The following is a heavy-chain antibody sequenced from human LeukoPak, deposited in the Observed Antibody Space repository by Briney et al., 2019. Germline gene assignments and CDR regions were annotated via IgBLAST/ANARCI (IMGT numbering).Heavy chain of an antibody. CDR2: ISYDGSNK. D-gene: IGHD3-3*01. V-gene: IGHV3-30-3*01. J-gene: IGHJ4*02. CDR1: GFTFSSYA. CDR3: ARDLYYDFWSGYLLDY. Sequence: GGSLRLSCAASGFTFSSYAMHWVRQAPGKGLEWVAVISYDGSNKYYADSVKGRFTISRDNSKNTLYLQMNSLRADDTAVYYCARDLYYDFWSGYLLDYWGQGTLVTVSS.